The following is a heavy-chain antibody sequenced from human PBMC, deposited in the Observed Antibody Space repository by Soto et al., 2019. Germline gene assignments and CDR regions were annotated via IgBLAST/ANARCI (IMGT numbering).Heavy chain of an antibody. CDR2: ISASGGST. V-gene: IGHV3-23*01. J-gene: IGHJ4*02. D-gene: IGHD1-1*01. CDR1: GFTSSNGA. Sequence: EVQLLDSGGGLVQPGGSLRLSCVASGFTSSNGAMRWVRQAPGKGLEWVSGISASGGSTYYADSVKGRFTVSRDNSKNPLYLHRNSQGAEDKSVYDFATPGLGTGRYFFHDWGQGTLVTVSS. CDR3: ATPGLGTGRYFFHD.